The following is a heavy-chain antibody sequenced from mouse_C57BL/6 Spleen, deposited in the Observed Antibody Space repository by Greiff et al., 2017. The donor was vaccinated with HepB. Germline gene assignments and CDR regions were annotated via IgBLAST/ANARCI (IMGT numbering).Heavy chain of an antibody. J-gene: IGHJ4*01. CDR3: AQLRFYDYAMDY. V-gene: IGHV1-22*01. D-gene: IGHD3-2*02. CDR2: INPNNGGT. Sequence: EVQLQQSGPELVKPGASVKMSCKASGYTFTDYNMHWVKQSHGKSLEWIGYINPNNGGTSYNQKFKGKATLTVNKSSSTAYMELRSLTSEDSAVYYCAQLRFYDYAMDYWGQGTSVTVSS. CDR1: GYTFTDYN.